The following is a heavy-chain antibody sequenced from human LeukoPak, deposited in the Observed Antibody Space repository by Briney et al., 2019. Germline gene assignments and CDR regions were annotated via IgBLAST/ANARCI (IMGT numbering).Heavy chain of an antibody. J-gene: IGHJ4*02. CDR3: ARDGVLWSPGYFDY. Sequence: GGSLRLSSAASGFTFRRFDMHWVRQAPGKGLEWVAVISDDGSEKHYVDSVRGRFTISRDNSKNTVDLQMDSLRIDDTAVYYCARDGVLWSPGYFDYWGQGTLVTVSS. CDR2: ISDDGSEK. CDR1: GFTFRRFD. D-gene: IGHD3-10*01. V-gene: IGHV3-30*03.